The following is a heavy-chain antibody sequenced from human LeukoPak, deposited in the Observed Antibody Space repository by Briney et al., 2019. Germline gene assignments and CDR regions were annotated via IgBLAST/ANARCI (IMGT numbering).Heavy chain of an antibody. Sequence: KPSQTLSLTCTLSGGSISSGDYYWSWIRQPPGKGLEWIGYIYYSGSTYYNPSLKSRVTISVDTSKNQFSLKLSSVTAADTAVYYCARGLPSDQFWGYWGQGTLVTVSS. V-gene: IGHV4-30-4*01. CDR2: IYYSGST. CDR3: ARGLPSDQFWGY. D-gene: IGHD3-16*01. J-gene: IGHJ4*02. CDR1: GGSISSGDYY.